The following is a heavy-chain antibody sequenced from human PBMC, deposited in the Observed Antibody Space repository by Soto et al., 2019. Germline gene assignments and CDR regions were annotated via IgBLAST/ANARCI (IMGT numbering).Heavy chain of an antibody. CDR1: GDSISSYF. Sequence: SETLSLTCSVSGDSISSYFRNWIRQPPGKGLEWIGCIYDSGNTDYNPSLKSRVTMSLSTSKNQFSLNLSSVTAADTAVYYCVSSRAAIYGDAFDVWGQGTMGTVSS. CDR3: VSSRAAIYGDAFDV. CDR2: IYDSGNT. V-gene: IGHV4-59*03. J-gene: IGHJ3*01. D-gene: IGHD2-2*01.